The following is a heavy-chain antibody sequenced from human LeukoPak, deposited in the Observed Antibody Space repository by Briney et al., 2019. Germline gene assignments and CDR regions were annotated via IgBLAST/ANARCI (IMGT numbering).Heavy chain of an antibody. CDR1: GGSISSHY. CDR3: ARPSSSWYFDY. Sequence: SETLSLTCTVSGGSISSHYWGWIRQPPGKGLEWIGYIYYSGSTNYNPSLKSRVTISVDTSKNQFSLKLSSVTAADTAVYYCARPSSSWYFDYWGQGTLVTVSS. J-gene: IGHJ4*02. V-gene: IGHV4-59*08. CDR2: IYYSGST. D-gene: IGHD6-13*01.